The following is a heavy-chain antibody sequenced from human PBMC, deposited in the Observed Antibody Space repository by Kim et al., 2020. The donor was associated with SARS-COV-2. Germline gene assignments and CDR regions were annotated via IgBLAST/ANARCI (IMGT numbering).Heavy chain of an antibody. CDR2: VNSNTGDT. CDR1: GYTFSAYY. V-gene: IGHV1-2*06. J-gene: IGHJ6*02. Sequence: ASVKVSCKASGYTFSAYYVEWVRQAPGQGLEWMGRVNSNTGDTNYAQKFQGRVTMTWDSSITTAYMDLSKLKSDDSAVYFCASVSRQMDFYGVDVWGQGTTVTVSS. CDR3: ASVSRQMDFYGVDV. D-gene: IGHD6-6*01.